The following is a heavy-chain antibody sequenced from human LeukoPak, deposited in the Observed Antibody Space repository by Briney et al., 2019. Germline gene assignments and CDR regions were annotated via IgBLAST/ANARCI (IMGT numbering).Heavy chain of an antibody. Sequence: ASVKVSCKASGYTFTSYDINWVRQATGQGLEWMGWMNPNSGNTGYAQKFQGRVTMTRNTSISTAYMELSSLRSDDTAVYYCAMSAYRSGWSLGYWGQGTLVTVSS. D-gene: IGHD6-19*01. CDR3: AMSAYRSGWSLGY. V-gene: IGHV1-8*01. CDR2: MNPNSGNT. J-gene: IGHJ4*02. CDR1: GYTFTSYD.